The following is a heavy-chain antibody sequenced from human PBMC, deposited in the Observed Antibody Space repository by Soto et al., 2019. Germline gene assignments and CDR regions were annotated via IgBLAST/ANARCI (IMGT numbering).Heavy chain of an antibody. J-gene: IGHJ4*02. D-gene: IGHD3-9*01. V-gene: IGHV3-7*04. CDR3: ARDHYDILTGYRPHDY. Sequence: GGSLRLSCAASGFTCSSYWMSWVRQAPGKGLEWVANIKQDGSEKYYVDSVKGRFTISRDNAKNSLYLQMNSLRAEDTAVYYCARDHYDILTGYRPHDYWGQGTLVTVSS. CDR1: GFTCSSYW. CDR2: IKQDGSEK.